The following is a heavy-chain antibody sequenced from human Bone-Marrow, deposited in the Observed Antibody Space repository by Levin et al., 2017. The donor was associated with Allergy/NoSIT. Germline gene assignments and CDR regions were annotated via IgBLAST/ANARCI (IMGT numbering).Heavy chain of an antibody. Sequence: PGGSLRLSCAASGFTFSSYAMHWVRQAPGKGLEWVALISYDSYNKNYADSVKGRFTISRDNSRNTLDLQMNGLRAEDTAIYYCARDHYDSSGYWSYFESWGQGTLVTVSS. CDR3: ARDHYDSSGYWSYFES. J-gene: IGHJ4*02. D-gene: IGHD3-22*01. CDR2: ISYDSYNK. CDR1: GFTFSSYA. V-gene: IGHV3-30*04.